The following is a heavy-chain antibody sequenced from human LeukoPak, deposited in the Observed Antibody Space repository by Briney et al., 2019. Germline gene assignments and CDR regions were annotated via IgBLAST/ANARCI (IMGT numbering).Heavy chain of an antibody. D-gene: IGHD1-26*01. J-gene: IGHJ4*02. V-gene: IGHV4-39*01. CDR2: VHKSGSN. CDR3: ARLGTYFRATDF. Sequence: PSETLSLTCTVSGGSITSGYYYWGWIRQSPGKGLVWIGTVHKSGSNYFNSSLKSLVIISIDTSKNQFSLNLISVTAADTAVYFCARLGTYFRATDFWGQGALVAVSS. CDR1: GGSITSGYYY.